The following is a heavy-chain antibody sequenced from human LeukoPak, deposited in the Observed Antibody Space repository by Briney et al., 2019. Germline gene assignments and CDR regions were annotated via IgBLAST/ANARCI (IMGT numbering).Heavy chain of an antibody. Sequence: SETLSLTCTVSGGSISSYYWSWIRQPAGKGLEWIGRIYTSGSTNYNPSLKSRVTMPVDTSKNQFSLKLSSVTAADTAVYYCARGGSSYLSTDFDYWGQGTLVTVSS. D-gene: IGHD1-26*01. CDR1: GGSISSYY. J-gene: IGHJ4*02. V-gene: IGHV4-4*07. CDR3: ARGGSSYLSTDFDY. CDR2: IYTSGST.